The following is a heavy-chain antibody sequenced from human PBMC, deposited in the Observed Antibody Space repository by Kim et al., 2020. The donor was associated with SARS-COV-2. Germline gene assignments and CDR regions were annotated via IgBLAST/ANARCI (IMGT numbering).Heavy chain of an antibody. D-gene: IGHD6-6*01. V-gene: IGHV3-21*01. CDR3: AKYSSSSYYYYGMDV. J-gene: IGHJ6*02. Sequence: DSVKGRFTISRDNAKNSLYLQMNSLRAEDTAVYYCAKYSSSSYYYYGMDVWGQGTTVTVSS.